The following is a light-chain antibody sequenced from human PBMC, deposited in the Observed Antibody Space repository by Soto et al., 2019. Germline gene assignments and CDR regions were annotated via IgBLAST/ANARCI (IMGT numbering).Light chain of an antibody. V-gene: IGKV3-15*01. CDR3: QQKDT. Sequence: EIVMTQSPATLSVSPGERATLSCRASQSVSSNLAWYQQKPGQAPRLLIYGASTRATGIPAWFSGSGSGTEFTLTISSLQSEDFAVYYCQQKDTFGQGTNLEIK. CDR1: QSVSSN. J-gene: IGKJ2*01. CDR2: GAS.